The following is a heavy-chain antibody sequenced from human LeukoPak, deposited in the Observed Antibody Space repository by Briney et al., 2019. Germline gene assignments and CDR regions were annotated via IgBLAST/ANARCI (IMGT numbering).Heavy chain of an antibody. CDR3: ARLKDDVTKFDY. CDR1: GFSFSRYW. CDR2: INQDVSRI. J-gene: IGHJ4*02. Sequence: GGSLRLSCAGSGFSFSRYWMAWVRQAPGKGLEWVASINQDVSRIHYVDSVKGRFTIPRDNAKNSLFLQMNNLRVEDTAVYYCARLKDDVTKFDYWGQGTLVTVSS. D-gene: IGHD2-8*01. V-gene: IGHV3-7*01.